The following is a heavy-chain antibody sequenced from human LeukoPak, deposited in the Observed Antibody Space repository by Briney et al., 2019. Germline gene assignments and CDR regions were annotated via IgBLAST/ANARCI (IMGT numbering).Heavy chain of an antibody. V-gene: IGHV4-59*01. CDR1: GGSISSYY. CDR3: AREGGSGWYYFDY. Sequence: SVTLSLTCPVSGGSISSYYCSWIRQPPGKGMEWIGYIYYRGSTNYNPSLKRRLTISVDTSKNQFSLKLSSVTAADTAVYYCAREGGSGWYYFDYWGQGTLVTVSS. D-gene: IGHD6-19*01. CDR2: IYYRGST. J-gene: IGHJ4*02.